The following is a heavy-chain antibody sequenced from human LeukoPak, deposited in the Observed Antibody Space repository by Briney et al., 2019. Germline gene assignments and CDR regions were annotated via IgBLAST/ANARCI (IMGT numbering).Heavy chain of an antibody. J-gene: IGHJ6*02. CDR3: ATYSNSTLQYYYGLDV. CDR1: GYTFTGYY. Sequence: ASVKVSCKTSGYTFTGYYIHWVRQAPGQGLEWMGWIHPNSGGTKNAQKFQGRVTMTRDTSISTAYMELNRLTSDDTAVYYCATYSNSTLQYYYGLDVWGQGTTVTVSS. CDR2: IHPNSGGT. V-gene: IGHV1-2*02. D-gene: IGHD6-6*01.